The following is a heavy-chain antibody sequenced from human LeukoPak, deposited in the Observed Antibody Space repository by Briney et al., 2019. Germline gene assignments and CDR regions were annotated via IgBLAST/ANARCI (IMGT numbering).Heavy chain of an antibody. V-gene: IGHV3-23*01. Sequence: GGSLRLSCEASGFTFSSYAMSWVRQAPGKGLEWVSAISGSGGSTYYADSVKGRFTISRDNSKNTLYLQMNSLRAEDTAVYYCATIMEEEIYYYGMDVWGQGTTVTVSS. CDR2: ISGSGGST. CDR1: GFTFSSYA. CDR3: ATIMEEEIYYYGMDV. J-gene: IGHJ6*02. D-gene: IGHD2-8*01.